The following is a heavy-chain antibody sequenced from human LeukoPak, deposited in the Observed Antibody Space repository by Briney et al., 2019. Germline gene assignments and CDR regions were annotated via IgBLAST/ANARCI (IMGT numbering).Heavy chain of an antibody. Sequence: SETLTLTCTVSGCTIRSISYYWGWNPQPTGKGLEWNGSIYYSGSDYYHPSLKSRDTISVDTSKNQFSLKLSCVTAADTAVYYCASKRGVVTAINYWGQGTLVTVSS. J-gene: IGHJ4*02. CDR1: GCTIRSISYY. CDR3: ASKRGVVTAINY. CDR2: IYYSGSD. D-gene: IGHD2-21*02. V-gene: IGHV4-39*07.